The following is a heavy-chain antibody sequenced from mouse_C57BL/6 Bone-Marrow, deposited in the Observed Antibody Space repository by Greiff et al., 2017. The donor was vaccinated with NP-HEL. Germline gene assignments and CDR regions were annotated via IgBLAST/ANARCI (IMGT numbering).Heavy chain of an antibody. J-gene: IGHJ4*01. CDR2: IDPSDSYT. Sequence: QVQLQQPGAELVMPGASVKLSCKASGYTFTSYWMHWVKQRPGQGLEWIGEIDPSDSYTNYNQKFKGKSTLTVDKSSSTAYMQLSSLTSEDSAVYYCARRRLRFYYAMDYWGQGTSVTVSS. CDR3: ARRRLRFYYAMDY. D-gene: IGHD3-2*02. CDR1: GYTFTSYW. V-gene: IGHV1-69*01.